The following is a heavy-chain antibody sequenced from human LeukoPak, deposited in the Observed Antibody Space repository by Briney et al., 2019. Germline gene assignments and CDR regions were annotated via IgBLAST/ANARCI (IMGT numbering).Heavy chain of an antibody. Sequence: PSETLSLTCTVSGGSISSSSYYWGWIRQPPGKGLEWIGSIYYSGSTNYNPSLKSRVTISVDTSKNQFSLKLSSVTAADTALYYCARNRYAQNWYFDLWGRGTLVTVSS. CDR1: GGSISSSSYY. CDR3: ARNRYAQNWYFDL. J-gene: IGHJ2*01. CDR2: IYYSGST. V-gene: IGHV4-39*07. D-gene: IGHD2-8*01.